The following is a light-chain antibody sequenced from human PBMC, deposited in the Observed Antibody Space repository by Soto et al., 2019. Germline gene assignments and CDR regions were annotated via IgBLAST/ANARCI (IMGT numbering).Light chain of an antibody. CDR1: QSVSSTF. CDR2: DTS. Sequence: EIVLTQSPGTLSLSPGERATLSCRASQSVSSTFLAWYQQKPGQAPSLLIYDTSTRATGIPDRFSGGGSGTDFTLTISRLEPEDFVVYYCQQYGGSPPITFGQGTRLEIK. V-gene: IGKV3-20*01. J-gene: IGKJ5*01. CDR3: QQYGGSPPIT.